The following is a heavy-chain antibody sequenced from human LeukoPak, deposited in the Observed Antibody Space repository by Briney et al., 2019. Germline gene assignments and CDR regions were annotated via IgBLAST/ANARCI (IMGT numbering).Heavy chain of an antibody. J-gene: IGHJ6*02. CDR1: GGSISSYY. CDR3: ARDRYSSGWYAGYYYYGMDV. Sequence: SGTLSLTCTVSGGSISSYYWSWIRQPAGKGLEWIGRIYTNGSTNYNPSLKSRVTMSVDTSKNQFSLKLSSVTAADTAVYYCARDRYSSGWYAGYYYYGMDVWGQGTTVTVSS. D-gene: IGHD6-19*01. CDR2: IYTNGST. V-gene: IGHV4-4*07.